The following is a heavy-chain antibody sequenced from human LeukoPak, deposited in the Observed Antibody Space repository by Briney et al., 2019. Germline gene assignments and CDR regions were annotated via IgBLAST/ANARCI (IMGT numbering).Heavy chain of an antibody. V-gene: IGHV3-11*04. D-gene: IGHD2-2*01. Sequence: PGGSLRLSCAASGFTFSDYYMSWIRQAPGKGLEWVSYISSSGSTIYYADSVKGRFTISRDNAKNSLYLQMNSLRAVDTAVYYCARLHTSIVVVPAAIGYWGQGTLVTVSS. CDR3: ARLHTSIVVVPAAIGY. CDR1: GFTFSDYY. J-gene: IGHJ4*02. CDR2: ISSSGSTI.